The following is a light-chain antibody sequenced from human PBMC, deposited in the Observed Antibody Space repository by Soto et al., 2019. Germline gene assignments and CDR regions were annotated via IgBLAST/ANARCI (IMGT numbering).Light chain of an antibody. J-gene: IGKJ5*01. V-gene: IGKV3-20*01. CDR1: QSVSNSY. Sequence: EFVLTQSPGTLSLSPGERATLSCRASQSVSNSYVAWYQQKSGQAPRLLIYDTSSRVTGIPDRFSGSGSGTDFTLTISRLEPEDFAVYYCQQYGSSPRITFGQGTRLEIK. CDR2: DTS. CDR3: QQYGSSPRIT.